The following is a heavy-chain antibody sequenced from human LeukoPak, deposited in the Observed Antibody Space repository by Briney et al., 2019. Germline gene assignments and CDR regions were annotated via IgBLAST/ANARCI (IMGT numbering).Heavy chain of an antibody. CDR2: ISSSDNTI. CDR3: ARDINWVGGY. J-gene: IGHJ4*02. D-gene: IGHD7-27*01. Sequence: PGGSLRLSCVASGFTFSSYEMNGVRQAPGKGLEWVSYISSSDNTIHYADSVKGGFTISRDNANNSLYLQMNSLRAEDTAVYYCARDINWVGGYWGQGTLVTVSS. CDR1: GFTFSSYE. V-gene: IGHV3-48*03.